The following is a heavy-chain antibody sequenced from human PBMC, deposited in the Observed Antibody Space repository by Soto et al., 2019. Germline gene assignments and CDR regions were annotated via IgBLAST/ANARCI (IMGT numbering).Heavy chain of an antibody. CDR3: ASTNQGEKLLWFGEPTDLGYYGMDV. D-gene: IGHD3-10*01. Sequence: GGSLRLSCAASGFTVSSNYMSWVRQAPGKGLEWVSVIYSGGSTYYADSVKGRFTISRDNSKNTLYLQMNSLRAEDTAVYYCASTNQGEKLLWFGEPTDLGYYGMDVWGQGTTVTVS. CDR2: IYSGGST. J-gene: IGHJ6*02. CDR1: GFTVSSNY. V-gene: IGHV3-53*01.